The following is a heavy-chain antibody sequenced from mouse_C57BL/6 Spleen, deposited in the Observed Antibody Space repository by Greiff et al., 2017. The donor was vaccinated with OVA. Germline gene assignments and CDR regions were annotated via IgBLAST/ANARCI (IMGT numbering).Heavy chain of an antibody. V-gene: IGHV1-52*01. CDR2: IDPSDSET. J-gene: IGHJ4*01. Sequence: VQLQQPGAELVRPGSSVKLSCKASGYTFTSYWMHWVKQRPIQGLEWIGNIDPSDSETHYNQKFKDKATLTVDKSSSTAYMQLSSLTSEDSAVYYCARGADYYGSSYLEYYAMDYWGQGTSVTVSS. D-gene: IGHD1-1*01. CDR3: ARGADYYGSSYLEYYAMDY. CDR1: GYTFTSYW.